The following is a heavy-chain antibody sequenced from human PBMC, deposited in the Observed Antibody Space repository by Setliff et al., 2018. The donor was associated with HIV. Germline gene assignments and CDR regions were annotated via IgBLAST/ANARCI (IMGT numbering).Heavy chain of an antibody. CDR1: GGTFSTSA. CDR2: IIPFFGSA. V-gene: IGHV1-69*13. D-gene: IGHD3-22*01. CDR3: ARRHFYDSSGQVWAFDI. Sequence: GASVKVSCKASGGTFSTSAIGWRRQAPGQGLEWRGGIIPFFGSANYAQKFQGRLPITADASSSTAYMDLSSLTSEDTAVYYCARRHFYDSSGQVWAFDIWGQGTMVTVSS. J-gene: IGHJ3*02.